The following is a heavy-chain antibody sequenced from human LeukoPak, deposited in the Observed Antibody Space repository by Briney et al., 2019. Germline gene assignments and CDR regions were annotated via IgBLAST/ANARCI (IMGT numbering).Heavy chain of an antibody. CDR3: ARVRLLWFGELLSPRTLFDY. V-gene: IGHV4-34*01. Sequence: SETLSLTCAVYGGSFSGYYWSWIRQPPGKGLEWIGEINHSGSTNYNPSLKSRVTISVDTSKNQFSLKLSSVTAADTAVYYCARVRLLWFGELLSPRTLFDYWGQGTLVTVSS. CDR2: INHSGST. J-gene: IGHJ4*02. D-gene: IGHD3-10*01. CDR1: GGSFSGYY.